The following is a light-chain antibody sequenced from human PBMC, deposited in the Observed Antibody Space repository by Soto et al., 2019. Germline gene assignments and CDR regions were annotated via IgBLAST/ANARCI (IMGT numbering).Light chain of an antibody. CDR1: QSVNRN. V-gene: IGKV3-15*01. CDR3: QQYNNWWT. Sequence: EIVMTQSPATLSVSPGERATLSCRASQSVNRNLAWYQQKPGQAPRLLISAGSTRATGIPARFSGSGSETEFTLTISSLQSEDFAVYYCQQYNNWWTFGQGTKVEMK. CDR2: AGS. J-gene: IGKJ1*01.